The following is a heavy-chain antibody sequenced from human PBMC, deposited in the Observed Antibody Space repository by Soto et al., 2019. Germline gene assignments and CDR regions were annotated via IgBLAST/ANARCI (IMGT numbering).Heavy chain of an antibody. CDR1: GGSISSSSYY. J-gene: IGHJ4*02. CDR2: IYYSGST. Sequence: SETLSLTCTVSGGSISSSSYYWGWIRQPPGKGLEWIGSIYYSGSTYYNPSLKSRVIISVDTSKNQFSLKLSSVTAADTAVYYCARYYGDYGIDYWGQGTLVTVSS. V-gene: IGHV4-39*01. D-gene: IGHD4-17*01. CDR3: ARYYGDYGIDY.